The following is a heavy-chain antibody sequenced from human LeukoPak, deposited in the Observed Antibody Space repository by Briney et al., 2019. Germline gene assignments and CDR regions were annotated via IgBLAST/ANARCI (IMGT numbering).Heavy chain of an antibody. V-gene: IGHV3-64*01. CDR2: ISSNGGST. CDR1: GFTFSSYA. J-gene: IGHJ6*02. Sequence: GGSLRLSCAASGFTFSSYAMHWVRQAPGKGLEYVSAISSNGGSTYYANSVKGRFTISRDNSKNTLYLQMSSLRADDTAMYYCARGTDTKPFWSGYWVDVWGQGTTVTVSS. CDR3: ARGTDTKPFWSGYWVDV. D-gene: IGHD3-3*01.